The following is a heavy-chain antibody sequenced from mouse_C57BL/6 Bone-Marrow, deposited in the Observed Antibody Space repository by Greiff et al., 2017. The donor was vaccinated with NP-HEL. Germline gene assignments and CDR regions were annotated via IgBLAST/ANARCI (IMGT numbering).Heavy chain of an antibody. CDR1: GYTFTSYG. CDR3: ARRVRQFFPWFAY. CDR2: IYPRSGNT. V-gene: IGHV1-81*01. Sequence: QVQLQQSGAELARPGAPVKLSCKASGYTFTSYGISWVKQRTGQGLEWIGEIYPRSGNTYYNEKFKGKATLTADKSSSTAYMELRSLTSEDSAVYFCARRVRQFFPWFAYWGQGTLVTVSA. J-gene: IGHJ3*01. D-gene: IGHD2-14*01.